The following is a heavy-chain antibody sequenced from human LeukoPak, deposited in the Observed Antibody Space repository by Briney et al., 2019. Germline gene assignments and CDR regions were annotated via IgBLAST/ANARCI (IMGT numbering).Heavy chain of an antibody. CDR2: ISGSGGST. CDR3: AKGSRSCSSTSCGDPFDP. V-gene: IGHV3-23*01. D-gene: IGHD2-2*01. CDR1: GFTFSSHA. Sequence: PGGSLRLSCAASGFTFSSHAMSSVRQAPGKGLEWVSSISGSGGSTYYADSVKGRFTISRDNSKNTLYLQLKSLRAEDTAVYYCAKGSRSCSSTSCGDPFDPWGKGNLVTVSS. J-gene: IGHJ5*02.